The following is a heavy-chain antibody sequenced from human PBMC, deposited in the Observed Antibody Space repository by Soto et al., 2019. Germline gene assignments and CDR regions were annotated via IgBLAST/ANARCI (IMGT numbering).Heavy chain of an antibody. CDR2: ISSSSSTI. CDR1: GFTFSSYS. D-gene: IGHD3-10*01. CDR3: ARTLGFGELAPYYYYYYGMDV. Sequence: AGGSLRLSCAASGFTFSSYSMNWVRQAPGKGLEWVSYISSSSSTIYYADSVKGRFTISRDNAKNSLYLQMNSLRDEDTAVYYCARTLGFGELAPYYYYYYGMDVWGQGTTVTVSS. V-gene: IGHV3-48*02. J-gene: IGHJ6*02.